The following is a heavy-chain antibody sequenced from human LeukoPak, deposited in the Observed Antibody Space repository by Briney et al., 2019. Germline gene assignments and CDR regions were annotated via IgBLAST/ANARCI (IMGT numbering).Heavy chain of an antibody. D-gene: IGHD6-19*01. CDR1: GFTFGDYA. Sequence: GGSLRLSCTTSGFTFGDYAINWVRQAPGKGLEWVGFIGSKAYGGPAGFAASMKGRFTISRDDSKGVAYLQMNSLTTDDTAVYYCTRTGLITVADYFDSWGQGTLVTVSS. J-gene: IGHJ4*02. CDR2: IGSKAYGGPA. CDR3: TRTGLITVADYFDS. V-gene: IGHV3-49*04.